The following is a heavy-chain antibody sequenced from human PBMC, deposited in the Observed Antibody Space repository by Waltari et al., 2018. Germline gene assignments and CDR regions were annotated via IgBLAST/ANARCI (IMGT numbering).Heavy chain of an antibody. CDR2: IYYSGST. J-gene: IGHJ2*01. D-gene: IGHD2-15*01. Sequence: QLQLQESGPGLVKPSETLSLTCTVSGGSISSSSYYWGWIRQPPGKGLEWIGSIYYSGSTYSNPALKSRVTISVDTSKNQFSLRLSSGTAADTAVYYCAGLGYCSGGSCYHWYFDLWGRGTLVTVSS. V-gene: IGHV4-39*07. CDR1: GGSISSSSYY. CDR3: AGLGYCSGGSCYHWYFDL.